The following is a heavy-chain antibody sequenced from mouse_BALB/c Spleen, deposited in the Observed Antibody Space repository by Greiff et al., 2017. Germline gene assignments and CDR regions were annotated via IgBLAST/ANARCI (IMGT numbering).Heavy chain of an antibody. J-gene: IGHJ4*01. D-gene: IGHD1-1*02. CDR1: GFNIKDYY. Sequence: EVQLQQSGAELVRSGASVKLSCTASGFNIKDYYMHWVKQRPEQGLEWIGWIDPENGDTEYAPKFQGKATMTADTSSNTAYLQLSSLTSEDTAVYYCARCRGTLYAMDYWGQGTSVTVSS. CDR2: IDPENGDT. V-gene: IGHV14-4*02. CDR3: ARCRGTLYAMDY.